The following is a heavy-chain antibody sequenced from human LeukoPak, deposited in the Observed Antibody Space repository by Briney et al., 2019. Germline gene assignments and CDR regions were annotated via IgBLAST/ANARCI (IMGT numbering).Heavy chain of an antibody. Sequence: PSETLSLTCTVSGGSISTSSYFWGWIRQPPGKGLEWIGSIYYSGITFYNPSLKSRLTISVDTSKNQFSLKLTSVTAADTAVYYCARGQIAAMIYLHFDYWGQGALVTVSS. D-gene: IGHD6-6*01. CDR3: ARGQIAAMIYLHFDY. CDR1: GGSISTSSYF. CDR2: IYYSGIT. V-gene: IGHV4-39*01. J-gene: IGHJ4*02.